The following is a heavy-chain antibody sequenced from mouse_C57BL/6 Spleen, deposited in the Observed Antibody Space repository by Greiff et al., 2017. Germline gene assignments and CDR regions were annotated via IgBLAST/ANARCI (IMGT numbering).Heavy chain of an antibody. J-gene: IGHJ4*01. D-gene: IGHD2-3*01. CDR1: GYSFTDYN. CDR2: INPNYGTT. CDR3: ARWLLQGYAMDY. Sequence: EVQLQQSGPELVKPGASVKISCKASGYSFTDYNMNWVKQSNGKSLEWIGVINPNYGTTSYNQKLKCKATLTVDQSSSTAYMQLNSLTSEDSAVYYGARWLLQGYAMDYWGQGTSGTVSS. V-gene: IGHV1-39*01.